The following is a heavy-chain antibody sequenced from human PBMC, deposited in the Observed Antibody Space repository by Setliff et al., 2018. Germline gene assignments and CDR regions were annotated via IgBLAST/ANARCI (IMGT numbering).Heavy chain of an antibody. V-gene: IGHV4-39*07. Sequence: PSETLSLTCTVSGDSISSSSYYWGWIRQPPGKGLEWIGSISNSGGTYYNPSLKSRVTISVDTSKNQFSLKLSSVTAADTAVYYCARASLGYDFWSGYYSPELWLDPWGQGTLVTVSS. D-gene: IGHD3-3*01. J-gene: IGHJ5*02. CDR2: ISNSGGT. CDR3: ARASLGYDFWSGYYSPELWLDP. CDR1: GDSISSSSYY.